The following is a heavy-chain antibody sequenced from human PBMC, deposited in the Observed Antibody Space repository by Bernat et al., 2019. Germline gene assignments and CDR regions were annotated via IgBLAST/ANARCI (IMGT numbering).Heavy chain of an antibody. V-gene: IGHV4-39*01. CDR2: MYFDGST. J-gene: IGHJ4*02. CDR1: GGSISSNGYN. D-gene: IGHD5-24*01. CDR3: ASRARDGRNYDYFDY. Sequence: QLQLHESGPGLVKPSETLSLTCTVSGGSISSNGYNWGWIRQPPGKGLDWIGSMYFDGSTYYNPSLKSRVTISADTSKTQLSLTLASVTAADTAVYYCASRARDGRNYDYFDYWGQGTPVTVSS.